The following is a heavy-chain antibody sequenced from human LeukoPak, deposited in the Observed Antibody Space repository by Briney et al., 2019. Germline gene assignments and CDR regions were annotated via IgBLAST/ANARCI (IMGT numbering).Heavy chain of an antibody. J-gene: IGHJ4*02. CDR2: ISSSSSTI. CDR1: GFTFSSYS. CDR3: ARALEFDY. D-gene: IGHD1-1*01. Sequence: GGSLRLSCAASGFTFSSYSMNWVRQAPGKGLEWVSYISSSSSTIYYADSVKGRFTISRDNAKNSLYLQMNSLGAEDTAVYYCARALEFDYWGQGTLVIVSS. V-gene: IGHV3-48*01.